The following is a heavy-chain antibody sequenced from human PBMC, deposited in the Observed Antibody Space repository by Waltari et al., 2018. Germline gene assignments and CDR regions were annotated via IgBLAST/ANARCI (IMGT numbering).Heavy chain of an antibody. J-gene: IGHJ3*01. V-gene: IGHV4-34*01. Sequence: QVQLQQWGAGLLKPSETLSLTCGVRGGSFSSYYWSGIRQSPGKGLEWIGEINHAGNIHYNPSFKSRVTMSIDTARNQFSLEVKSVIAADTAVYFCARISGLDYATPMWGLGTVVTVSS. CDR1: GGSFSSYY. CDR2: INHAGNI. D-gene: IGHD5-12*01. CDR3: ARISGLDYATPM.